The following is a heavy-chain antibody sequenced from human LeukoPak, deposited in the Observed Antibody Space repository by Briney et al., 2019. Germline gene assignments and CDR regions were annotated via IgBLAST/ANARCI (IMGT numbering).Heavy chain of an antibody. CDR2: IWYDGSNK. CDR3: ARDFYVWGSYRPTN. D-gene: IGHD3-16*02. J-gene: IGHJ4*02. Sequence: GGSLRLSCSASGFTFSSYGMHWVRQAPGKGLEWVAVIWYDGSNKYYADSVKGRFTISRDNSKNTLYLQMNSLRAEDTAVYYCARDFYVWGSYRPTNWGQGTLVTVSS. V-gene: IGHV3-33*01. CDR1: GFTFSSYG.